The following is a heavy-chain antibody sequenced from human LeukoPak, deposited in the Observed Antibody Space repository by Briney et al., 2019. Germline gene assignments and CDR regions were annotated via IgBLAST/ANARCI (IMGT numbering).Heavy chain of an antibody. J-gene: IGHJ4*02. D-gene: IGHD3-10*01. CDR1: GYTFTSYA. CDR2: INAGNSNT. CDR3: ARDRVYFDY. Sequence: ASVKVSCKASGYTFTSYAMHWVRQAPGQRLEWMGWINAGNSNTKYSQKFQGRVTITRDTSASTAYMELSSLRSDDTAVYYCARDRVYFDYWGQGTLVTVSS. V-gene: IGHV1-3*01.